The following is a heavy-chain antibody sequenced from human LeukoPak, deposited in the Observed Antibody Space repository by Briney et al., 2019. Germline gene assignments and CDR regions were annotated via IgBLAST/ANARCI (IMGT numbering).Heavy chain of an antibody. CDR2: ISYDGSNK. D-gene: IGHD6-19*01. V-gene: IGHV3-30-3*01. CDR1: GFTFSSYA. CDR3: ARDLTGGLSSGWLAY. Sequence: PGGSLRLSCAASGFTFSSYAMHWVRQAPGEGLEWVAVISYDGSNKYYADSVKGRFTISRDNSKNTLYLQMNSLRAEDTAVYYCARDLTGGLSSGWLAYWGQGTLVTVSS. J-gene: IGHJ4*02.